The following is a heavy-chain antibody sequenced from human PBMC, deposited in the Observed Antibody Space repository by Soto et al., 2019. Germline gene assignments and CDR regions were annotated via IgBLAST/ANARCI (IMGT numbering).Heavy chain of an antibody. CDR1: GGSFSRYY. CDR3: ARGAQSGTWYAVY. V-gene: IGHV4-34*01. D-gene: IGHD6-13*01. CDR2: IHHTENT. Sequence: SETLSLTCAVYGGSFSRYYWNWIRQPPGKGLEWIGQIHHTENTNYSPSLRSRASISVDTSKNQFSLKLSSVTAADTAVYYWARGAQSGTWYAVYWGQGTRVTVSS. J-gene: IGHJ4*02.